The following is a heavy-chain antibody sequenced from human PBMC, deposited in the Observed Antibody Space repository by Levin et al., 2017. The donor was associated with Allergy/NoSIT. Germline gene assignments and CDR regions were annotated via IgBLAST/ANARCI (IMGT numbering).Heavy chain of an antibody. CDR1: GFTFSSYA. V-gene: IGHV3-23*01. D-gene: IGHD2-2*01. Sequence: GGSLRLSCAASGFTFSSYAMTWVRQAPGKGLEWVSTLSGSGSTTYYGDSVKGRFTISRDNSKNTLYLQMNGLSTDYTAVYYCAKDMGGGSNSTTCSMWGAFDMWGQGTMVNVSS. CDR3: AKDMGGGSNSTTCSMWGAFDM. J-gene: IGHJ3*02. CDR2: LSGSGSTT.